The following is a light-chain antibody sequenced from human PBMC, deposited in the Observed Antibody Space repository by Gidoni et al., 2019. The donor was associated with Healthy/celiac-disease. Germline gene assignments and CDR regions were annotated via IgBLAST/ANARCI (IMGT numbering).Light chain of an antibody. CDR3: QQGYSTPRT. CDR2: AAS. V-gene: IGKV1-39*01. J-gene: IGKJ2*01. Sequence: DIQMTQSPSSLSASVGDRVTITCRASQSISSFLNWYQQKPGNAPKLLIYAASSLQSGVPSRFSGRGSGTDFTLTISNLQPEDFATYYCQQGYSTPRTFGQGTKLEIK. CDR1: QSISSF.